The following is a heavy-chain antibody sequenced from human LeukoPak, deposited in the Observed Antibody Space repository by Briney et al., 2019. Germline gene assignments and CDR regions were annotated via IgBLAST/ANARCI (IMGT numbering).Heavy chain of an antibody. V-gene: IGHV3-30*03. Sequence: GRSLRLSCAASGFTFSSYGMHWVRQAPGKGLEWVAVISYDGSNKYYADSVKGRFAISRDNAKNSVYLQMNSLRVEDTAVYYCARGGAHGMDVWGQGTTVTVSS. J-gene: IGHJ6*02. CDR1: GFTFSSYG. D-gene: IGHD1-26*01. CDR3: ARGGAHGMDV. CDR2: ISYDGSNK.